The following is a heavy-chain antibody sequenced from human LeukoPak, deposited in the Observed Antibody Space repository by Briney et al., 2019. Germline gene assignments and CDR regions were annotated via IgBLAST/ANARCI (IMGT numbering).Heavy chain of an antibody. V-gene: IGHV3-13*01. CDR3: AREAPNYYDSSGYYSYGMDV. Sequence: GGSLRLSCAASGFTFSSYDMHWVRQATGKGLEWVSAIGTAGDTYYPDSVKGRFTISRENAKNSLYLQMNSLRAEDTAVYYCAREAPNYYDSSGYYSYGMDVWGQGTTVTVSS. J-gene: IGHJ6*02. CDR2: IGTAGDT. CDR1: GFTFSSYD. D-gene: IGHD3-22*01.